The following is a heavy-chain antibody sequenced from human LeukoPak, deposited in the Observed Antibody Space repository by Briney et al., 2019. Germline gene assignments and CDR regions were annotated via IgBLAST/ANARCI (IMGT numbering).Heavy chain of an antibody. CDR3: AREPGFDSSGYLNWFDP. Sequence: PSETLSLTCTVSGGSISSYYWSWLRQPPGKGLEWIACISYSGSTKYNPSPKSRVTISVDTSKNQLSLKLSSVTAADTAVYYCAREPGFDSSGYLNWFDPWGQGTLVTVSS. D-gene: IGHD3-22*01. CDR1: GGSISSYY. V-gene: IGHV4-59*01. J-gene: IGHJ5*02. CDR2: ISYSGST.